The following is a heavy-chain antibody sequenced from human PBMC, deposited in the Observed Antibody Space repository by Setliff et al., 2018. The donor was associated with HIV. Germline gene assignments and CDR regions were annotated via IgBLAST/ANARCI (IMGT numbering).Heavy chain of an antibody. D-gene: IGHD3-3*01. CDR1: GGSFSDHY. CDR2: INQSGIS. CDR3: ARGGGFWSGQLDY. V-gene: IGHV4-34*01. J-gene: IGHJ4*02. Sequence: PSETLSLTCAVYGGSFSDHYWTWIRQPPGKGLEWIGEINQSGISNFNPSLKSRVTMPIDTPENQFSLKLSSVTAADTAVYFCARGGGFWSGQLDYWGQGTLVTVSS.